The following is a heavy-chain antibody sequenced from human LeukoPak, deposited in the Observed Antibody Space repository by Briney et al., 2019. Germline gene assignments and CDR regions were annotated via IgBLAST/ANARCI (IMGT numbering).Heavy chain of an antibody. CDR3: ARGLSALFDY. D-gene: IGHD3-16*01. CDR1: GGTFSSYA. V-gene: IGHV1-69*06. Sequence: SVKVSCKASGGTFSSYAISWVRQAPGQGLEWMGGIIPIFGTANCAQKFQGRVTITADKSTSTAYMELSRLRSDDTAVYYCARGLSALFDYWGQGTLVTVSS. J-gene: IGHJ4*02. CDR2: IIPIFGTA.